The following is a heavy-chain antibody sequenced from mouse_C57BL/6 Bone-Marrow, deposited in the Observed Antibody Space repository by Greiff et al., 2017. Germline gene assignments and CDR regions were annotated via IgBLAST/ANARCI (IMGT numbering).Heavy chain of an antibody. Sequence: EVKVVESGGGLVQPGGSLKLSCAASGFTFSDYYMYWVRQTPEKRLEWVAYISNGGGSTYYPDTVKGRFTISRDNAKNTLYLQMSRLKSEDTAMYYCQRYFDVWGTGTTVTVSS. CDR2: ISNGGGST. J-gene: IGHJ1*03. V-gene: IGHV5-12*01. CDR3: QRYFDV. CDR1: GFTFSDYY.